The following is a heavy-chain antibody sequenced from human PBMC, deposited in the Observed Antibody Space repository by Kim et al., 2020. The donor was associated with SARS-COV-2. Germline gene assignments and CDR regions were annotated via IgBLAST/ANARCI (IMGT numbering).Heavy chain of an antibody. V-gene: IGHV7-4-1*02. Sequence: ASVKVSCKASGYTFTSYAMNWVRQAPGQGLEWMGWINTNTGNPTYAQGFTGRFVFSLDTSVSTAYLQISSLKAEDTAVYYCARGGLVLWFGAPGYYYGMDVWGQGTTVTVSS. CDR3: ARGGLVLWFGAPGYYYGMDV. CDR2: INTNTGNP. D-gene: IGHD3-10*01. J-gene: IGHJ6*02. CDR1: GYTFTSYA.